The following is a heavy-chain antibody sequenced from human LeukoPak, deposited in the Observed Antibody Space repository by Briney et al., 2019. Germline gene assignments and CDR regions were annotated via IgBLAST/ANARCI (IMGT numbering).Heavy chain of an antibody. J-gene: IGHJ6*03. CDR2: INPNSGNT. D-gene: IGHD3-10*01. Sequence: ASVKVSCKASGYTFTGYYMHWVRQAPGQGLEWMGWINPNSGNTGYAQKFQGRVTITRNTSISTAYMELSSLRSEDTAVYYCARGVGSYMDVWGKGTTVTVSS. V-gene: IGHV1-8*03. CDR3: ARGVGSYMDV. CDR1: GYTFTGYY.